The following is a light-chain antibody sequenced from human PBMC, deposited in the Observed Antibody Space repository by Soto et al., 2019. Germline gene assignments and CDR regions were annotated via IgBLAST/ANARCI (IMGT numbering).Light chain of an antibody. CDR1: QNVRIY. J-gene: IGKJ4*01. CDR2: SAS. CDR3: QQSVSTPT. V-gene: IGKV1-39*01. Sequence: DIPMTQSPSSLSASVGDKITITCRTSQNVRIYLNWYQQKPGKVPMLLIYSASILQSGVPSRFGGSGSGTDFTLTISGLQPEDFATYYCQQSVSTPTFGGGTRVEIK.